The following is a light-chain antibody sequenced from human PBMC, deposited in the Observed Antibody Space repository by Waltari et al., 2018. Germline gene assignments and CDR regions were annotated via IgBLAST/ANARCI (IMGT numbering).Light chain of an antibody. CDR1: ADNVDILYL. Sequence: QSALTQPASVSGSLGQSIPLSCSETADNVDILYLVSWYQRHPGRVPRLLIYDITQRPSGISDRFSGSKSGKTASLTRAGLQAEDEADYYCCSFAGYGIYVFGSGTHVTVL. J-gene: IGLJ1*01. V-gene: IGLV2-23*02. CDR3: CSFAGYGIYV. CDR2: DIT.